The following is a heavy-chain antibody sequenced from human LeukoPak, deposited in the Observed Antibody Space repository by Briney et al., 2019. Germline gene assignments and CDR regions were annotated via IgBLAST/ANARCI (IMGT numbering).Heavy chain of an antibody. CDR3: ARDSSSWYHWFDP. CDR1: GFTFSSYW. J-gene: IGHJ5*02. D-gene: IGHD6-13*01. V-gene: IGHV3-74*01. CDR2: INSDGSSA. Sequence: PGGSLRLSCAASGFTFSSYWMHWVRQAPGKGLVWVSRINSDGSSASYADSVKGRFTISRDNAKNTLYLQMNSLRAEDTAVYYCARDSSSWYHWFDPWGQGTLVTVSS.